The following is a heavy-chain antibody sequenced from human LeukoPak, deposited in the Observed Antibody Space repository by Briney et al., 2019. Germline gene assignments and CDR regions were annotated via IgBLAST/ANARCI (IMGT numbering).Heavy chain of an antibody. CDR2: IRYDGSTK. Sequence: PGGSLRLSCAASEFTFSSYGMHWVRQAPGKGLEWVAFIRYDGSTKYYTNSVKGRFTISRDNSKNTMYLQMNSLRAEDTAVYYCAKDFSVYYYDSRVLDYWGQGTLVTVSS. CDR3: AKDFSVYYYDSRVLDY. D-gene: IGHD3-22*01. V-gene: IGHV3-30*02. CDR1: EFTFSSYG. J-gene: IGHJ4*02.